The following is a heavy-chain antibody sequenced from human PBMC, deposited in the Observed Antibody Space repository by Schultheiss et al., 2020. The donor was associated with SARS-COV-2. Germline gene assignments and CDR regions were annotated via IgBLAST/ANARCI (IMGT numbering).Heavy chain of an antibody. CDR3: AKVGVCSSTSCYFGNFNY. CDR1: GFTFSSYA. CDR2: ISGSVDST. J-gene: IGHJ4*02. V-gene: IGHV3-23*01. D-gene: IGHD2-2*01. Sequence: GESLKISCAASGFTFSSYAMSWVRQVPGKGLEWVSTISGSVDSTYYAASVNGRFTISRDNSKNTLYLQMNSLRAEDTAVYYCAKVGVCSSTSCYFGNFNYWGQGTLVTVSS.